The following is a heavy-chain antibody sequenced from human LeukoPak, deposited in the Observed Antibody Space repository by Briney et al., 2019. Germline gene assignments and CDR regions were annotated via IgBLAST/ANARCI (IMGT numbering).Heavy chain of an antibody. D-gene: IGHD3-16*01. CDR2: VHSSGDI. Sequence: SETLSHTCSVSGVSITSGSYYWGWIRHSAGKGLEWIGRVHSSGDIYHNAAFRSRAAVSGDASKNQFSLQLNSVTAADTAVYYCTRGAYPKDAVFFDNWGQGALITVSS. V-gene: IGHV4-61*02. J-gene: IGHJ4*02. CDR3: TRGAYPKDAVFFDN. CDR1: GVSITSGSYY.